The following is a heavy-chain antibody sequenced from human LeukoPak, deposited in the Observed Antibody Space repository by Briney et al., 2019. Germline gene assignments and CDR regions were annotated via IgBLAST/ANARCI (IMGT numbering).Heavy chain of an antibody. J-gene: IGHJ4*02. V-gene: IGHV3-7*01. CDR1: GFTLSTYW. Sequence: GGSLRLSCVASGFTLSTYWMTWVHQAPGKGLEWVANIKQDGSEKYYVDSVKGRFTISRDNAKKLLYLQMNSLRVEDTAVYYCARDRGSSGRLGRFDNWGQGTLVTVSP. CDR2: IKQDGSEK. CDR3: ARDRGSSGRLGRFDN. D-gene: IGHD6-19*01.